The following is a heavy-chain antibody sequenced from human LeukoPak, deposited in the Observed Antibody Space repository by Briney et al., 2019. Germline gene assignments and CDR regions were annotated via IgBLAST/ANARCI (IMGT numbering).Heavy chain of an antibody. CDR3: ARGGDGGAYYMDV. CDR2: IWYDGSNK. Sequence: GGSLRLSCAASGFTFSSYGMHWVRQAPGKGLEWVAVIWYDGSNKYYADSVKGRFTISRDNSKNTLYLQMNSLRAEDTAVYYCARGGDGGAYYMDVWGKGTTVTVSS. J-gene: IGHJ6*03. V-gene: IGHV3-33*01. D-gene: IGHD5-24*01. CDR1: GFTFSSYG.